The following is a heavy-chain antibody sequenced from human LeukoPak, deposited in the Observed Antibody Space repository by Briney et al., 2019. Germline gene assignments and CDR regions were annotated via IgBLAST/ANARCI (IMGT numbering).Heavy chain of an antibody. CDR3: ARAWAKSYYYGSGRIDY. D-gene: IGHD3-10*01. Sequence: ASETLSLTCVVYGGSFSGYYWSWIRQPPGKGLEWIGEINHSGSTNYNPSLKSRVTISVDTSKNQFSLKLSSVTAADTAVYYCARAWAKSYYYGSGRIDYWGQGTLVTVSS. CDR2: INHSGST. CDR1: GGSFSGYY. J-gene: IGHJ4*02. V-gene: IGHV4-34*01.